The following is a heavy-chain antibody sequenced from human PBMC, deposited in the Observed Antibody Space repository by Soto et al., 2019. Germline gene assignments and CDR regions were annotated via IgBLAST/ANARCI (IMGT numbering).Heavy chain of an antibody. CDR3: AGGQVVAAQH. J-gene: IGHJ4*02. V-gene: IGHV4-30-2*01. D-gene: IGHD2-15*01. Sequence: QLQLQESGSGLVKPSQTLSLTCAVSGRSIRSGGYSWSWIRQPPGKGLEWIGYIYHSGSSYYNPTQKSRPTIAVDRTKNSCYLKLRSVTAADKGVYYCAGGQVVAAQHWGQGTLVTVSS. CDR1: GRSIRSGGYS. CDR2: IYHSGSS.